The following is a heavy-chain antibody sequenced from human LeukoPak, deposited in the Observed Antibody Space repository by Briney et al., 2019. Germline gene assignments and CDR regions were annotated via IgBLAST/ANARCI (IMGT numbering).Heavy chain of an antibody. CDR2: IHSSSNYI. CDR3: VRGEQWPV. J-gene: IGHJ4*02. CDR1: GFTFSSYS. Sequence: KAGGSLRLSCAASGFTFSSYSVNWVRQAPGKGLEWVSYIHSSSNYIYYAASVKGRFTISRDNAKNSLYLQMNSLRADDTAVYYCVRGEQWPVWGQGTLVTVSS. V-gene: IGHV3-21*01. D-gene: IGHD6-19*01.